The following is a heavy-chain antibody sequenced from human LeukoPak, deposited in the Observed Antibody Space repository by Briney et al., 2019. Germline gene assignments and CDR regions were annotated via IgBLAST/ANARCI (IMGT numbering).Heavy chain of an antibody. J-gene: IGHJ6*03. CDR3: ARGPQGGSYSSIDYYYYMDV. CDR1: GGSISSSSYY. CDR2: IYYSGST. D-gene: IGHD1-26*01. Sequence: KPSEALSLTCTVSGGSISSSSYYWGWIRQPPGKGLEWIGSIYYSGSTYYNPSLKSRVTISVDTSKNQFSLKLSFVTAADTAVYYCARGPQGGSYSSIDYYYYMDVWGKGTTVTVSS. V-gene: IGHV4-39*07.